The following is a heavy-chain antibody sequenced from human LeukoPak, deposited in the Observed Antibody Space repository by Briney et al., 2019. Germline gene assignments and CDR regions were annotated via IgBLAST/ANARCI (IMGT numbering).Heavy chain of an antibody. CDR1: GFTFRLHA. J-gene: IGHJ5*02. CDR3: ATDRRPDGRFASNWRDP. CDR2: INGDPGST. Sequence: GGSLRLSCAASGFTFRLHAMNWVRQSPGKGLEWVAGINGDPGSTFYADSVKGLFLISRDNSDYTLYLQMNILTAEDTAVYYCATDRRPDGRFASNWRDPWGRGPRVSV. D-gene: IGHD6-13*01. V-gene: IGHV3-23*01.